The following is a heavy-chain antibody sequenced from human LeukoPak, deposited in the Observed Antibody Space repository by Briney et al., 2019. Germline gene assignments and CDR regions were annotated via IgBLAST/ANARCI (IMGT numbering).Heavy chain of an antibody. CDR1: GYTFTGYY. V-gene: IGHV1-2*02. J-gene: IGHJ6*02. D-gene: IGHD2-2*01. Sequence: ASVTVSCKASGYTFTGYYMHWVRQAPGQGLEWMGWINPNSGGTNYAQKFQGRVTMTRDTSISTAYMELSRLRSDGTAVYYCARDAVNIVVVPAATIVYYGMDVWGQGTTVTVSS. CDR2: INPNSGGT. CDR3: ARDAVNIVVVPAATIVYYGMDV.